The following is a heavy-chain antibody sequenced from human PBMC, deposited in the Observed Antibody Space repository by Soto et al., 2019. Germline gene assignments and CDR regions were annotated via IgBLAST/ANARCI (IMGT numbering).Heavy chain of an antibody. Sequence: GGSLRLSCAASGFTFSSYGMHWVRQAPGKGLEWVAVIWYDGSNKYYADSVKGRFTISRHNSKNTLYLQMNSLRAEDTAVYYCASAGVTDYYGMDVWGQGTTVTVSS. J-gene: IGHJ6*02. CDR3: ASAGVTDYYGMDV. CDR2: IWYDGSNK. CDR1: GFTFSSYG. D-gene: IGHD3-10*01. V-gene: IGHV3-33*01.